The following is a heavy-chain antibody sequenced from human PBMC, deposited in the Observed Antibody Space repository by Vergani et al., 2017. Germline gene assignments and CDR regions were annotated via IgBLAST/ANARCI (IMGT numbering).Heavy chain of an antibody. CDR2: INHSGST. Sequence: QVQLQQWGAGLLKPSETLSLTCAVYGGSFSGYYWSWIRQPPGKGLEWIGEINHSGSTNYNPSLKSRVTISVDTSKNQFSLKLSSVTAADTAVYYCARGRVYCSSTSCYTRPRPPGGRDYRGQGTLVTVSS. V-gene: IGHV4-34*01. CDR1: GGSFSGYY. CDR3: ARGRVYCSSTSCYTRPRPPGGRDY. D-gene: IGHD2-2*02. J-gene: IGHJ4*02.